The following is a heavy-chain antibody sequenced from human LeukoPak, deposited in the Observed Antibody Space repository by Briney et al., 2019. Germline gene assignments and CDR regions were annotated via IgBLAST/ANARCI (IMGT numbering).Heavy chain of an antibody. CDR1: GFTFSSYA. V-gene: IGHV3-33*01. D-gene: IGHD3-10*01. CDR3: ARETLTYFYDSGSRH. CDR2: IWYDGSNK. J-gene: IGHJ4*02. Sequence: GGSLRLSCAASGFTFSSYAMHWVRQAPGKGLEWVAVIWYDGSNKYYADSVKGRFTISRDNSKNTLYLQMNSLRAEDTAAYYCARETLTYFYDSGSRHWGQGTLVTVSS.